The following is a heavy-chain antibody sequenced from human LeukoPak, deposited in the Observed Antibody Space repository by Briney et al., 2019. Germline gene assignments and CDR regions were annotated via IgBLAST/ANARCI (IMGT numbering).Heavy chain of an antibody. CDR2: IRSKPYGGTT. Sequence: GGSLRLSXTASGFTFGDYAMSWFRQAPGKGLEWVGFIRSKPYGGTTEYAAPVKGRFTISRDDSKTIAYLQMNSLKTEDTAVYYCTRGYDVLTGLSYFDYWGPGALVTVSS. V-gene: IGHV3-49*03. J-gene: IGHJ4*02. CDR3: TRGYDVLTGLSYFDY. CDR1: GFTFGDYA. D-gene: IGHD3-9*01.